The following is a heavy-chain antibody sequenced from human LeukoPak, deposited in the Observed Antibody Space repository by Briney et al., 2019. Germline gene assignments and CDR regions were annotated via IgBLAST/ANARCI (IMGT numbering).Heavy chain of an antibody. Sequence: GGSLRLSCVASGFTFSSYGMSWVRQAPGKGLEWVSAISGSGGNTFYADSVKGRFTISRDNSKNTLYLQMSSRRAEDRAVYYCAKYYYDGTGSNLFDYWGQGTLVTVSS. CDR3: AKYYYDGTGSNLFDY. CDR1: GFTFSSYG. J-gene: IGHJ4*02. D-gene: IGHD3-22*01. CDR2: ISGSGGNT. V-gene: IGHV3-23*01.